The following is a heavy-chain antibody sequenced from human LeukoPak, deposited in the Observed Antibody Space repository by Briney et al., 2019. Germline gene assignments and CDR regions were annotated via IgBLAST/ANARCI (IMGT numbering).Heavy chain of an antibody. CDR1: GLTFRNYW. CDR3: VRDGDDLDV. V-gene: IGHV3-7*01. Sequence: GESLRLSCAASGLTFRNYWMSWVRQAPGKGPEWVADIKGDGSKKYYVDSMKGRSTISRDNAETSLFLQMNSLRVEDTAVYYCVRDGDDLDVWGQGTMVTVSS. J-gene: IGHJ3*01. CDR2: IKGDGSKK.